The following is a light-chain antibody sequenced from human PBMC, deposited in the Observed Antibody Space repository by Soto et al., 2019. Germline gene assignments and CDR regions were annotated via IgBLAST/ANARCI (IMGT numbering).Light chain of an antibody. CDR2: DVR. CDR1: SSDVGGYYY. CDR3: CSYAGSYTVV. J-gene: IGLJ2*01. V-gene: IGLV2-11*01. Sequence: QSVLTQPRSVSGSPGQSVTISCTGTSSDVGGYYYVSWYQQHPGKAPKLMIYDVRKRPSGVPDRFSGSKSGNTASLTISGLQAEDEADYCCCSYAGSYTVVFGGGTQLTVL.